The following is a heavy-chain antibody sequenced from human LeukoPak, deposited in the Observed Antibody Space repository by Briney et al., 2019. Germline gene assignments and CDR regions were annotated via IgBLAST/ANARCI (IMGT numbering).Heavy chain of an antibody. Sequence: PGGSLRLSCAAFGFTFSSCSMNWVRQAPGKGLEWVSSISSSSSYIYYADSVKGRFTISRDNAKNSLYQQMNSLGAEDTAVYYCARYSSSQFQHWGPGHPGHRLL. J-gene: IGHJ1*01. D-gene: IGHD6-13*01. CDR3: ARYSSSQFQH. CDR1: GFTFSSCS. V-gene: IGHV3-21*01. CDR2: ISSSSSYI.